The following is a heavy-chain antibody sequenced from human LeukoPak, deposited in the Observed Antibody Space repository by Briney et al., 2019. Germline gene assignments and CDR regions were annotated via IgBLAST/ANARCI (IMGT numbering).Heavy chain of an antibody. CDR2: INPNSGGT. V-gene: IGHV1-2*02. D-gene: IGHD4-17*01. J-gene: IGHJ4*02. CDR3: AREMGTTVTTRFDY. CDR1: GYTFTGNY. Sequence: APVKVCCKASGYTFTGNYMHWVRQSPGQGLEWMGWINPNSGGTNYAQKFQGRVTMTRGKAISTAYMEVSRLRSDDTALYYCAREMGTTVTTRFDYWGQGTLVSVSS.